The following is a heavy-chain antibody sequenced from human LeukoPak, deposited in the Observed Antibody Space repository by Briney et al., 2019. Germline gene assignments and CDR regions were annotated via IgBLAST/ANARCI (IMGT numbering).Heavy chain of an antibody. CDR2: ISYSGST. D-gene: IGHD1-14*01. Sequence: PSETLSLTCTVSGGSIIGGTYYFNWIRQPPGKGLEWIGSISYSGSTNYNPSLKSRVTMSVDTSKNQFSLNLTSVTAADTAVYYCARRGTTVVVDHWGQGTLVIVSS. J-gene: IGHJ4*02. V-gene: IGHV4-39*01. CDR3: ARRGTTVVVDH. CDR1: GGSIIGGTYY.